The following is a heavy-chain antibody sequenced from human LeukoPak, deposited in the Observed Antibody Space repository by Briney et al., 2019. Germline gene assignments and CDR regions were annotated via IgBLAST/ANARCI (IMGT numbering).Heavy chain of an antibody. Sequence: SETLSLTCTVSGGTISSSNYYWGWIRQPPGKGLEWIGYIYYSGSTNYNPSLKSRVTISVDTSKNQFSLKLSSVTAADTAVYYCARESSWAYYFDYWGQGTLVTVSS. CDR2: IYYSGST. CDR1: GGTISSSNYY. J-gene: IGHJ4*02. CDR3: ARESSWAYYFDY. V-gene: IGHV4-61*01. D-gene: IGHD6-13*01.